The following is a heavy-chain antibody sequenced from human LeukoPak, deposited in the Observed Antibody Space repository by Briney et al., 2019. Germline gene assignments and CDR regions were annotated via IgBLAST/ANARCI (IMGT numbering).Heavy chain of an antibody. Sequence: ASVKVSCKASGGTFSSCAISWVRQAPGQGLEWMGGIIPIFGTANYAQKFQGRVTITADESTSTAYMELSSLRSEDTAVYYCARDRLVRGSITNYFDYWGQGTLVTVSS. CDR2: IIPIFGTA. CDR1: GGTFSSCA. D-gene: IGHD3-10*01. CDR3: ARDRLVRGSITNYFDY. J-gene: IGHJ4*02. V-gene: IGHV1-69*01.